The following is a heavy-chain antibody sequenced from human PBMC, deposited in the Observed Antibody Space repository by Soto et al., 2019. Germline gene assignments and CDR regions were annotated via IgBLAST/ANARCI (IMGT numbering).Heavy chain of an antibody. D-gene: IGHD3-10*01. CDR1: GYTFTSYG. CDR2: ISAYNGNT. V-gene: IGHV1-18*01. Sequence: GASVKVSCKASGYTFTSYGISWVRQAPGQGLEWMGWISAYNGNTNYAQKLQGRVTMTTDTSTSTAYMELRSLRSDDTAVYYCARDHTLSRILWFGEIKLDYWGQGTLVTVSS. CDR3: ARDHTLSRILWFGEIKLDY. J-gene: IGHJ4*02.